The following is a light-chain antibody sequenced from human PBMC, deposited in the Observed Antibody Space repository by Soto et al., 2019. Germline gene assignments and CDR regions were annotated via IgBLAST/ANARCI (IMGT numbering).Light chain of an antibody. V-gene: IGLV2-23*01. J-gene: IGLJ1*01. Sequence: QSALTQPRSVSGSPGQSVTVSCTATSSDVGGYNYVSWYQHHPGKAPKLIIYEGSKRPSGVSNRFSGSKSGNTASLTISGLQAEDEADYYCCSYAGSSTYVFGTGTKLTVL. CDR1: SSDVGGYNY. CDR2: EGS. CDR3: CSYAGSSTYV.